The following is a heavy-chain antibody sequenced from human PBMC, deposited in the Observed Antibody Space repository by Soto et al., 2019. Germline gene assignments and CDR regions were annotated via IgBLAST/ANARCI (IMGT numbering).Heavy chain of an antibody. CDR2: IWYDGSNK. CDR1: GFTFSSYG. Sequence: GGSLRLSCAASGFTFSSYGMHWVRQAPGKGLEWVAVIWYDGSNKYYADSVKGRFTISRDNSKNTLYLQMNSLRAEDTAVYYCARGRLRYFDWDPHSGYYYYMDVWGKGTTVTVSS. V-gene: IGHV3-33*01. CDR3: ARGRLRYFDWDPHSGYYYYMDV. J-gene: IGHJ6*03. D-gene: IGHD3-9*01.